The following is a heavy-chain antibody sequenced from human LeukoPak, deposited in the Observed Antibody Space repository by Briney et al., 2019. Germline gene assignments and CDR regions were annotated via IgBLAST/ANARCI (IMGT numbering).Heavy chain of an antibody. V-gene: IGHV4-34*01. D-gene: IGHD1-26*01. Sequence: KPSETLSLTCAVYGETFSGNYWSWIRQPPGKGLEWIGEITHSGNTNYNPSLKSRLTISVDTAKNQFSLKLNSVTAADTAVYYCARRPQSDGTYDGPSGLDYWGQGTLVGVSS. CDR2: ITHSGNT. J-gene: IGHJ4*02. CDR1: GETFSGNY. CDR3: ARRPQSDGTYDGPSGLDY.